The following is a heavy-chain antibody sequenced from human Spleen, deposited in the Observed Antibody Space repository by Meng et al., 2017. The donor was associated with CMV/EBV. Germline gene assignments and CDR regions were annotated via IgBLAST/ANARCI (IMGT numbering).Heavy chain of an antibody. CDR1: GGSISSSSYY. V-gene: IGHV4-39*07. CDR3: AREGTFCSGTSCYDEFDM. CDR2: IYYSGST. Sequence: SETLSLTCTVSGGSISSSSYYWGWIRQPPGKGLEWIGSIYYSGSTYYNPSLKSRVTMSVDTSKNEFSLKMTSVTAADTAVYYCAREGTFCSGTSCYDEFDMWGQGRVVTVSS. D-gene: IGHD2-2*01. J-gene: IGHJ3*02.